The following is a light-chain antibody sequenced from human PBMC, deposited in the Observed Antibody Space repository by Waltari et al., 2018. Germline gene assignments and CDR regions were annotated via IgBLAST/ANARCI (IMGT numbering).Light chain of an antibody. CDR2: TAS. CDR1: HYINND. CDR3: QQSKTYPLT. Sequence: DIQLTQSPSFMSASVGDRVTITCRASHYINNDLAWYQQKPGKVPKLLIYTASFLQSGVPSRFSGSGSGTEFTLSISSLQPEDFATYLCQQSKTYPLTFGGGTK. V-gene: IGKV1-9*01. J-gene: IGKJ4*01.